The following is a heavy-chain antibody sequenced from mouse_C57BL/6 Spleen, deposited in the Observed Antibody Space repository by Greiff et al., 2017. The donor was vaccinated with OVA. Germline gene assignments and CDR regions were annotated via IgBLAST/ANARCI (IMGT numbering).Heavy chain of an antibody. CDR2: ISSGSSTI. J-gene: IGHJ4*01. V-gene: IGHV5-17*01. CDR1: GFTFSDSG. D-gene: IGHD2-12*01. CDR3: ARRYSLYAMDY. Sequence: EVHLVESGGGLVKPGGSLKLSCAASGFTFSDSGMHWVRQAPEKGLEWVAYISSGSSTIYYADTVKGRFTISRDNAKNTLFLQMTSLRSEDTAMYYCARRYSLYAMDYWGQGTSVTVSS.